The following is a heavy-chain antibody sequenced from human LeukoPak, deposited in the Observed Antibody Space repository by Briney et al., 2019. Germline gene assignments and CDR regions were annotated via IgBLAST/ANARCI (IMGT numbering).Heavy chain of an antibody. Sequence: PGGSLRLSCAASGFTFSSYWMSWVRQAPGKGLEWVANIKQDGSEKYYVDSMKGRFTISRDNAKNSLYLQMNSLRAEDTAVYYCARMYGSGSMDVWGQGTTVTVSS. CDR3: ARMYGSGSMDV. CDR1: GFTFSSYW. V-gene: IGHV3-7*01. CDR2: IKQDGSEK. J-gene: IGHJ6*02. D-gene: IGHD3-10*01.